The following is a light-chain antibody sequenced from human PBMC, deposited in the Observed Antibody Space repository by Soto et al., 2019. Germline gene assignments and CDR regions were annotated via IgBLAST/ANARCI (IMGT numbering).Light chain of an antibody. CDR2: AAS. CDR1: QSISSH. Sequence: DIQITQSPSSLSASVGDRVTITCRASQSISSHLNWYRQEPVKAPKLLIYAASNLQSGVPSRFSGSGSGTDFTLTLSSLQPEAFANYVGQRSYTPPLYSFGQGTQV. CDR3: QRSYTPPLYS. V-gene: IGKV1-39*01. J-gene: IGKJ2*01.